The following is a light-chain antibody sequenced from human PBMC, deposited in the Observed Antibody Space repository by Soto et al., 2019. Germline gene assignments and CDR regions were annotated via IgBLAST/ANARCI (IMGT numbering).Light chain of an antibody. V-gene: IGLV1-51*01. CDR2: DDN. J-gene: IGLJ2*01. CDR1: GSNIGRNY. Sequence: QSVLTQPASLSATPGEKVTISCSGRGSNIGRNYVSWYRQFPGTAPQLLIYDDNKRHSGVPDRLSGSRYGTSASLAIAGLQPGDEADYYCGTWDESLGAGVFGGGTKVTGL. CDR3: GTWDESLGAGV.